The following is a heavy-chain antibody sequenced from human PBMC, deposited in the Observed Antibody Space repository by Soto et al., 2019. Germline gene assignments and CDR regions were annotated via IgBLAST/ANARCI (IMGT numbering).Heavy chain of an antibody. CDR1: GFTLSSYG. D-gene: IGHD1-26*01. CDR3: AKSTSGGSYSPFDS. Sequence: QVQLVESGGGVVQPGRSLRLSCAASGFTLSSYGMHWVRQAPGRGLEWVALISYDGSNQDYADSVKGRFTISRDNSKNTLYLQMNSLRAEDTGVYYCAKSTSGGSYSPFDSWGQGTLVTVYS. J-gene: IGHJ4*02. V-gene: IGHV3-30*18. CDR2: ISYDGSNQ.